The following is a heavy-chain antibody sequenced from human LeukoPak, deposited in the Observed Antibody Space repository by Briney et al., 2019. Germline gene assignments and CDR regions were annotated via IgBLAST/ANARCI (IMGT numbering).Heavy chain of an antibody. J-gene: IGHJ4*02. D-gene: IGHD3-9*01. CDR1: GGSFSGYY. Sequence: SETLSLTCAVYGGSFSGYYWSWIRQPPGKGLEWIGEINHSGSTNYNPSLKSRVTISVDTSKNRFSLKLSSVTAADTAVYYCARRDILTGYYKGNFDYWGQGTLVTVSS. V-gene: IGHV4-34*01. CDR2: INHSGST. CDR3: ARRDILTGYYKGNFDY.